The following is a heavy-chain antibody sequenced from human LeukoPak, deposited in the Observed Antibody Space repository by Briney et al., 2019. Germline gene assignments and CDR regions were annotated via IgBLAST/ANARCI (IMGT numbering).Heavy chain of an antibody. Sequence: PSETLSLTCTVSGGSISSGGYYWSCIRQPPGKGLECIGYIYHSGSTYYNPSLKSRVTISVDRSKNQFSLKLSSVTAADTAVYYCARVPVVGATRRFDPWGQGTLVTVSS. CDR1: GGSISSGGYY. CDR3: ARVPVVGATRRFDP. CDR2: IYHSGST. J-gene: IGHJ5*02. D-gene: IGHD1-26*01. V-gene: IGHV4-30-2*01.